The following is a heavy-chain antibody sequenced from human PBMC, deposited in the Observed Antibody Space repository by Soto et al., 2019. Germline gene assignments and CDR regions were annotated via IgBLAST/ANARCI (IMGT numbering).Heavy chain of an antibody. J-gene: IGHJ4*02. CDR2: ISYDGSNK. Sequence: GGSLRLSCAASGFTFSSYAMHWVRQAPGKGLEWVAVISYDGSNKYYADSVKGRFTISRDNSKNTLYLQMNSLRAEDTAVYYCASESGYYPGYWGQGTMVTVYS. CDR3: ASESGYYPGY. D-gene: IGHD3-3*01. V-gene: IGHV3-30-3*01. CDR1: GFTFSSYA.